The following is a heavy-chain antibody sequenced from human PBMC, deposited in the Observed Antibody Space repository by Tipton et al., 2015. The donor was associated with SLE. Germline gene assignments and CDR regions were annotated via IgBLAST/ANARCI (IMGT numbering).Heavy chain of an antibody. J-gene: IGHJ4*02. Sequence: TLSLTCTVSGGSISSYYWSWIRRPPGKALEWIAYINYSGSTNYNPSLKSRVTMSVDTSKNQFSLKLSSVTAADTAVYYCARRRGSSWYEDYFDYWGQGTLATVSS. D-gene: IGHD6-13*01. CDR2: INYSGST. CDR3: ARRRGSSWYEDYFDY. CDR1: GGSISSYY. V-gene: IGHV4-59*01.